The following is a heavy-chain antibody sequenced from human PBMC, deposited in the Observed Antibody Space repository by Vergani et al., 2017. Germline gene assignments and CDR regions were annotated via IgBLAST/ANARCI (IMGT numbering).Heavy chain of an antibody. Sequence: EVQLVESGGGLVKPGGSLRLSCAASGFTFSSYSMNWVRQAPGKGLEWVSSISSSSSYIYYADSVKGRFTISRDNAKNSLYLQMNSLRAEDTAVYYCARVRYCGGDCQNDALDIWGQGTMVTVSS. CDR3: ARVRYCGGDCQNDALDI. V-gene: IGHV3-21*01. J-gene: IGHJ3*02. CDR2: ISSSSSYI. CDR1: GFTFSSYS. D-gene: IGHD2-21*01.